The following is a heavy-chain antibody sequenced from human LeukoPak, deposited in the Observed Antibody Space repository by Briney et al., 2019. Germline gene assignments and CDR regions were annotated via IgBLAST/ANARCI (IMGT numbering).Heavy chain of an antibody. CDR3: ASHLWFGELNWFDP. D-gene: IGHD3-10*01. V-gene: IGHV4-39*01. Sequence: SSETLSLTCTVSGGSISITTYYWGWLRQPPGKGLEWIVSIYYDGNTYFNPSLKSRLTISVDTSKDQFSLTLSSVTAADTAVYYCASHLWFGELNWFDPWGQGNLVTVSS. CDR1: GGSISITTYY. J-gene: IGHJ5*02. CDR2: IYYDGNT.